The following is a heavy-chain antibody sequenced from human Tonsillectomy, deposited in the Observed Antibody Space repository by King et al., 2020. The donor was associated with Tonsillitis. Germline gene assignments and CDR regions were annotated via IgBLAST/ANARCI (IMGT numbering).Heavy chain of an antibody. Sequence: VQLQESGPGLVKPSETLSLTCYVAGGSISNYYWNWIRQPPGKGLEWSGYIHHNGSTNYNPPLKSRVTISLDTSKNHFSLKLNSVTAADTAVYYCAREGVLNFRWFDPWGQGALVTVSS. CDR2: IHHNGST. CDR1: GGSISNYY. D-gene: IGHD3-3*01. V-gene: IGHV4-59*01. J-gene: IGHJ5*02. CDR3: AREGVLNFRWFDP.